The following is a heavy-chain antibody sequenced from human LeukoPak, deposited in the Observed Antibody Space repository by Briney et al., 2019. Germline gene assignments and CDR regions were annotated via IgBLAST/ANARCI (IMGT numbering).Heavy chain of an antibody. CDR1: GGSFSGYY. V-gene: IGHV4-34*01. CDR3: ARGQVSCSGGSCYEVVMESTTFDY. CDR2: INHSGST. J-gene: IGHJ4*02. D-gene: IGHD2-15*01. Sequence: SETLSLTCAVYGGSFSGYYWSWIRQPPGKRLEWIGEINHSGSTNYNPSLKSRVTISVDTSKNQFSLKLGSVTAADTAVYYCARGQVSCSGGSCYEVVMESTTFDYWGQGTLVTVSS.